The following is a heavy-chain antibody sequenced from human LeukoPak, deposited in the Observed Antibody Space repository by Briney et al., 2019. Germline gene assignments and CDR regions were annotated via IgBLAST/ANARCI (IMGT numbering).Heavy chain of an antibody. J-gene: IGHJ3*02. CDR1: GYSFTSYW. CDR3: ARRALTYNWIGALHLNHDAFDI. Sequence: GESPKISCKGSGYSFTSYWIGWVRQMPGKGLEWMGIIYPGDSDTRYSPSFQGQVTISADKSISTAYLQWSSLKASDTAMYYCARRALTYNWIGALHLNHDAFDIWGQGTMVTVSS. CDR2: IYPGDSDT. D-gene: IGHD1-20*01. V-gene: IGHV5-51*01.